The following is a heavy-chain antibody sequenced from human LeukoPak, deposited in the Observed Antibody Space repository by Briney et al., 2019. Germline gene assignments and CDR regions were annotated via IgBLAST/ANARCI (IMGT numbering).Heavy chain of an antibody. V-gene: IGHV4-39*01. CDR2: IYYGGST. J-gene: IGHJ4*02. CDR3: ARRTYYDSSGYYYNAIRPFDY. D-gene: IGHD3-22*01. Sequence: SETLSLTCTVSGGSISSSSYYWGWIRQPPGKGLEWIGSIYYGGSTYYNPSLKSRVTISVDTSKNQFSLKLSSVTAADTAVYYCARRTYYDSSGYYYNAIRPFDYWGQGTLVTVSS. CDR1: GGSISSSSYY.